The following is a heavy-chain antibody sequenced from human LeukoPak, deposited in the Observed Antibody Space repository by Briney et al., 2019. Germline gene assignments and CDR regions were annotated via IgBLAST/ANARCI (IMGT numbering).Heavy chain of an antibody. CDR1: GLTFSTSG. CDR2: IGPTGFDR. V-gene: IGHV3-21*06. Sequence: GGSLRLSCTTSGLTFSTSGSNWVRQAPGKGLEWVASIGPTGFDRYHADSIKGRFTISRDNASNFLYLQMDSLRAEDTAVYYCATETNGRHYDYWGQGTLLTVSS. CDR3: ATETNGRHYDY. D-gene: IGHD1-14*01. J-gene: IGHJ4*02.